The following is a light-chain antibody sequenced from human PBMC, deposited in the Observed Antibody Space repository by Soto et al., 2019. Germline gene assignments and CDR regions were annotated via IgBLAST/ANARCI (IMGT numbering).Light chain of an antibody. CDR2: GAS. V-gene: IGKV3-20*01. J-gene: IGKJ3*01. Sequence: EIVLTQSPGTLSLSPGERATLSCRASQSVSSSYLAWYQQKPGQAPRLLIYGASSRATGIPDRFSGSGSGTDFTLPISSLEPEDFAVYYCQQYGSSFTFGPGTKVDIK. CDR3: QQYGSSFT. CDR1: QSVSSSY.